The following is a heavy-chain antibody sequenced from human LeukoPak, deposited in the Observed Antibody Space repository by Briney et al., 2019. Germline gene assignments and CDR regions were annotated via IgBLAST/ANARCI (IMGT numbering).Heavy chain of an antibody. CDR1: GFTFSSYG. D-gene: IGHD3-3*01. CDR2: IRYDGSNK. CDR3: ARVAHDVLGFVEGLPQELYYFDY. Sequence: PGGSLRLSCAASGFTFSSYGMHWVRQAPGKGLEWVAFIRYDGSNKYYADSVKGRFTISRDNSKSTLYLQMNSLRAEDTAVYYCARVAHDVLGFVEGLPQELYYFDYWGQGDLVTVSS. J-gene: IGHJ4*02. V-gene: IGHV3-30*02.